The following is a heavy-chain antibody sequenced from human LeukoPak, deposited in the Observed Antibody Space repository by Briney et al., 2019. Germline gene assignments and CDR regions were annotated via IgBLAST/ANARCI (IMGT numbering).Heavy chain of an antibody. V-gene: IGHV3-30*02. CDR1: GIPFSTYG. CDR3: SQGLLS. J-gene: IGHJ5*02. CDR2: IRYDGSNK. Sequence: GGSLRLSCAASGIPFSTYGMHWVRQAPGKGLEWVAFIRYDGSNKYYADSVKGRCTISRDNSKNTLSLQLNSLRPDDTAVFYCSQGLLSWGQGTLLTVAA.